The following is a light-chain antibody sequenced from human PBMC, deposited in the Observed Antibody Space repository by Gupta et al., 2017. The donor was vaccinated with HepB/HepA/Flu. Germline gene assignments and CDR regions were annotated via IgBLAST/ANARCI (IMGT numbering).Light chain of an antibody. CDR2: KDS. CDR1: ALPKKY. J-gene: IGLJ6*01. V-gene: IGLV3-16*01. Sequence: SYALTQPPSVSVSLGQMARITCSGEALPKKYAYWYQQKPGQFPVLVIYKDSERPSGIPERFSGSSSGTIVTLTISGVQAEDEADYYCLSAVSSGTYRVFGSGTKVTVL. CDR3: LSAVSSGTYRV.